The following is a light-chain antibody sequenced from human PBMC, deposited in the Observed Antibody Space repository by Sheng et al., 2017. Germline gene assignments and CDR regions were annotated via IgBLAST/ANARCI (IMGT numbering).Light chain of an antibody. CDR1: QSVSSG. CDR3: QQYNDWPMYT. CDR2: GAS. J-gene: IGKJ2*01. Sequence: ETVLTQSPVTLSVSPGESATLSCRTSQSVSSGLAWYQQKSGQAPRLLIFGASTRGTGIPARFSGSGSGTEFTLTISSLQSEDFAVYYCQQYNDWPMYTFGQGTKLEIK. V-gene: IGKV3-15*01.